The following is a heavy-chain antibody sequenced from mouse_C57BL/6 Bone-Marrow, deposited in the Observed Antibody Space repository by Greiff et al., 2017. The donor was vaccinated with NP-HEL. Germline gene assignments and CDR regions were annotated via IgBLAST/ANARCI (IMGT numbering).Heavy chain of an antibody. CDR3: ARDRGGNSWFAY. Sequence: EVQRVESGGGLVKPGGSLKLSCAASGFTFSSYAMSWVRQTPETRLEWVATISDGGSYSYSPDNVTGRFTISSDNAKNNLYLQMSHLKSDDTAMYYCARDRGGNSWFAYWGQGTLVTVSS. D-gene: IGHD2-1*01. CDR1: GFTFSSYA. V-gene: IGHV5-4*01. CDR2: ISDGGSYS. J-gene: IGHJ3*01.